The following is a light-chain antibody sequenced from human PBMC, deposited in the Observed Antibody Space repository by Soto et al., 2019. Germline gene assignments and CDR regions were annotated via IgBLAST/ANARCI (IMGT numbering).Light chain of an antibody. CDR3: AAWDDSLNGPLYV. J-gene: IGLJ1*01. CDR1: SSNVGSNT. Sequence: QSSLTQPPSASGSPGQRVTISCSGGSSNVGSNTVNWYQQLPGTAPKLLIYSNNQRPSGVPDRFSGSKSGTSASLAISGLQSEDEADYYCAAWDDSLNGPLYVFGTGT. V-gene: IGLV1-44*01. CDR2: SNN.